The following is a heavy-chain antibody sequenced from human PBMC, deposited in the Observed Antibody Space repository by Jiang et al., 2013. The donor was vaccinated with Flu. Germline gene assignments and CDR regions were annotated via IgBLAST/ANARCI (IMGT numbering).Heavy chain of an antibody. V-gene: IGHV4-34*01. CDR3: ARGHTVNNWFDP. Sequence: GLVKPSETLSLTCAVYGGSFSGYYWSWIRQPPGKGLEWIGEINHSGSTNYNPSLKSRVTISVDTSKNQFSLKLSSVTAADTAVYYCARGHTVNNWFDPWGQGTLVTVSS. D-gene: IGHD4-11*01. J-gene: IGHJ5*02. CDR1: GGSFSGYY. CDR2: INHSGST.